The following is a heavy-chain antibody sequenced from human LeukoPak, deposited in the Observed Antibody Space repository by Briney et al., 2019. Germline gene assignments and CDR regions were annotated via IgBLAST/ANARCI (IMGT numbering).Heavy chain of an antibody. J-gene: IGHJ4*02. Sequence: ASVKVSCKASGYTFTSYDINWVRQATGLGLEWMGWMNPNSGNTGYAQKFQGRVTMTRNTSISTAYMELSSLRSEDTAVYYCARGIGIAAAGTGEPVDYWGQGTLVTVSS. V-gene: IGHV1-8*01. D-gene: IGHD6-13*01. CDR2: MNPNSGNT. CDR3: ARGIGIAAAGTGEPVDY. CDR1: GYTFTSYD.